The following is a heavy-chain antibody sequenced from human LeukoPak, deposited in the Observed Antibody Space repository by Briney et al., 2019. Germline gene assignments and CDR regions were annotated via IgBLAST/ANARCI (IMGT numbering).Heavy chain of an antibody. CDR3: ARAGRALWFGKLYLDY. J-gene: IGHJ4*02. CDR2: IYSGGST. D-gene: IGHD3-10*01. V-gene: IGHV3-66*01. Sequence: PGGSLRLSCAASGFTVSSNYMSWVRQAPGKGLEWVSVIYSGGSTYYADSVKGRFTISRDNSKNTLYLQMNSLRAEDTAVYYCARAGRALWFGKLYLDYWGQGTLVTVSS. CDR1: GFTVSSNY.